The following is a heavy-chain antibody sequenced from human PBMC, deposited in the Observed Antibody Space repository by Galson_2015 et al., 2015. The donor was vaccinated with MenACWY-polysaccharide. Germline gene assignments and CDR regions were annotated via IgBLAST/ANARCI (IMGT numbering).Heavy chain of an antibody. V-gene: IGHV3-15*01. CDR1: GFTFSNAW. J-gene: IGHJ4*02. CDR2: IKSKTDGGTT. D-gene: IGHD3-10*01. Sequence: SLRLSCAASGFTFSNAWMSWVRQAPGKGLEWVGHIKSKTDGGTTDYAAPVKGRFTISRDDSKNTLYLQMNSLKTEDTAVYYCTTEYGGGPDYWGQGTLVTVSS. CDR3: TTEYGGGPDY.